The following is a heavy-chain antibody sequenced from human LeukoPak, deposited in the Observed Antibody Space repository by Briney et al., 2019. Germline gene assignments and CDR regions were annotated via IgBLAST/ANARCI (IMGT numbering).Heavy chain of an antibody. Sequence: PSETLSLTCTLPDDSISTSPYYGPWIRQPPGKGLEWVASFHYSGTPYYSPSLNSRISIFLDTSKRQFSLKLRSVTASDTAVYYCTRGDDYYKWGTFWGQGTLVTVSS. V-gene: IGHV4-39*01. D-gene: IGHD3-22*01. CDR1: DDSISTSPYY. CDR2: FHYSGTP. J-gene: IGHJ4*02. CDR3: TRGDDYYKWGTF.